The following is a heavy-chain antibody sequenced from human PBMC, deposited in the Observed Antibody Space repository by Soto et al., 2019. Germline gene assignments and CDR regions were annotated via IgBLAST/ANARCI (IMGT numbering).Heavy chain of an antibody. D-gene: IGHD1-26*01. CDR3: ARADAGSYYGYYFDC. CDR2: IIPIFGTA. V-gene: IGHV1-69*01. Sequence: QVQLVQSGAEMKKPGSSVNVSCKASGGTFSSFAISWVRQAPGQGLEWMGGIIPIFGTATYAQKFQGRVKITADDSTTTAYMDLSSLRPEDTAVYYCARADAGSYYGYYFDCWGQGTLVTVSS. CDR1: GGTFSSFA. J-gene: IGHJ4*02.